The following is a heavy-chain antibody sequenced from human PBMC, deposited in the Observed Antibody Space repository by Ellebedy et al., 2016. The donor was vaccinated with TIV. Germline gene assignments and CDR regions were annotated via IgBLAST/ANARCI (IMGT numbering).Heavy chain of an antibody. CDR3: ARGAYYYDSSGYYPNYYYYGMDV. V-gene: IGHV3-33*08. D-gene: IGHD3-22*01. Sequence: GESLKISCAASGFTFSSYGMHWVRQAPGKGLEWVAVIWYDGSNKYYADSVKGRFTISRDNSKNTLYLQMNSLRAEYTAVYYCARGAYYYDSSGYYPNYYYYGMDVWGQGTTVTVSS. CDR2: IWYDGSNK. CDR1: GFTFSSYG. J-gene: IGHJ6*02.